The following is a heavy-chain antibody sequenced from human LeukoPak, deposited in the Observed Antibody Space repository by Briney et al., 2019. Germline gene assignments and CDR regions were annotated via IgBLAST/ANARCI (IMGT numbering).Heavy chain of an antibody. CDR1: GFTFCDHY. CDR2: TRNKANSYTT. D-gene: IGHD6-19*01. CDR3: AREGSGWSGGFGAFDI. Sequence: GGSLRLSCAASGFTFCDHYMDWVRQGPGKGLEWVGRTRNKANSYTTEYAASVKGRFTISRDDSKNSLYLQMNSLKTEDTAVYYCAREGSGWSGGFGAFDIWGQGTMVTVSS. V-gene: IGHV3-72*01. J-gene: IGHJ3*02.